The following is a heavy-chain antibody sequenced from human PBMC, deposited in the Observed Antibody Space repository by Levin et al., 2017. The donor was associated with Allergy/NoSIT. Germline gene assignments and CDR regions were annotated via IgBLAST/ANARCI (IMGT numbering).Heavy chain of an antibody. CDR2: ISGSGGST. D-gene: IGHD2-2*01. CDR1: GFTFSSYA. J-gene: IGHJ4*02. CDR3: AKDGSLYCSSTSCYPDKFDY. Sequence: TGGSLRLSCAASGFTFSSYAMSWVRQAPGKGLEWVSAISGSGGSTYYEDSVKGRFTISRDNSKNTLYLQMNSLRGEDTAVYYCAKDGSLYCSSTSCYPDKFDYWGQGTLVTVSS. V-gene: IGHV3-23*01.